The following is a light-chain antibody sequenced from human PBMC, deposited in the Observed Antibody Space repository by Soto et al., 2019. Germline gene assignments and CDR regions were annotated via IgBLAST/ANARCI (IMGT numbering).Light chain of an antibody. CDR2: DAS. CDR1: QSVSSN. Sequence: EIVMTQSPATLSVSPGEGATLSCRASQSVSSNLAWYQLKPGQAPRLLIYDASTRATGIPARFSGSGSGTEFTLNISSLQSEDFAVYYCQQYNNWPRTFGQGTKVEIK. CDR3: QQYNNWPRT. J-gene: IGKJ1*01. V-gene: IGKV3-15*01.